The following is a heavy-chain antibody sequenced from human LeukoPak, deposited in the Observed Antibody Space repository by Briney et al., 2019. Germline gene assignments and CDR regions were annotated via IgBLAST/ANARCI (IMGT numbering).Heavy chain of an antibody. CDR1: SDSISSSSYY. CDR2: IYYSGST. J-gene: IGHJ5*02. D-gene: IGHD5-24*01. Sequence: PSETLSLTCTESSDSISSSSYYWGWIRQPPGKGLEWIGYIYYSGSTYYNPSLKSRVTISVDTSKNQFSLKLSSVTAADTAVYYCARDKRYNWFDPWGQGTLVTVSS. CDR3: ARDKRYNWFDP. V-gene: IGHV4-31*03.